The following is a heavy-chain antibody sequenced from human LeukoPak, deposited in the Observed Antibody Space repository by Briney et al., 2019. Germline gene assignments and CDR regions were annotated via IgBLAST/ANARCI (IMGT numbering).Heavy chain of an antibody. CDR1: GYNFTSNV. D-gene: IGHD3-3*01. V-gene: IGHV1-18*01. CDR2: ISGYSGNT. CDR3: ARLVYDFWTGYSVDR. J-gene: IGHJ4*02. Sequence: ASVKVSCKASGYNFTSNVITWVRQAPGQGLEWMGWISGYSGNTKYAQNMQGRLTLTTDTSTSTAYMELRSLGSDDTAVYYRARLVYDFWTGYSVDRWGQGTLVTVSS.